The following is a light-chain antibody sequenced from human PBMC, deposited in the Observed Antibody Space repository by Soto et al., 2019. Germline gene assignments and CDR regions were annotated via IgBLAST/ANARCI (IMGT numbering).Light chain of an antibody. Sequence: DIQMTQSPSFVSASVGDRVTVTCRASQGISNWLAWYQQKPGKAPKLQIYTASTLGSGVPSSFSGTGSGTDFTLTSRSLQPEDVASYYCQQASAFPITFGQGTRLEIK. CDR3: QQASAFPIT. CDR2: TAS. J-gene: IGKJ5*01. V-gene: IGKV1-12*01. CDR1: QGISNW.